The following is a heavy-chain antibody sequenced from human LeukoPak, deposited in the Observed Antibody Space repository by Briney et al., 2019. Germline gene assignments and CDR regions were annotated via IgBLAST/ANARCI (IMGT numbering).Heavy chain of an antibody. CDR2: ISSSSSTI. CDR3: ARGGWFGELLFDY. V-gene: IGHV3-48*02. J-gene: IGHJ4*02. CDR1: GFTVSSYS. Sequence: PGGSLSLSCAASGFTVSSYSMNWVRQAPGKGLEWVSYISSSSSTIYYADSVKGRFTISRDNAKNSLYLQMNSLRDEDTAVYYCARGGWFGELLFDYWGQGTLVTVSS. D-gene: IGHD3-10*01.